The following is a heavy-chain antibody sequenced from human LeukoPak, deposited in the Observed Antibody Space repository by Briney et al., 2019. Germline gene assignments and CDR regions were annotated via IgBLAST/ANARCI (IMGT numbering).Heavy chain of an antibody. CDR3: ARGGRLSHGMDV. Sequence: PSETLSLTCTVSGGSISSSSYYWGWIRQPPGKGLEWIGSIYYSGSTYYNPSLKSRVTISVDTSKNQFSLKLSSVTAADTAVYYCARGGRLSHGMDVWGQGTTVTVSS. CDR2: IYYSGST. J-gene: IGHJ6*02. V-gene: IGHV4-39*01. D-gene: IGHD3-3*01. CDR1: GGSISSSSYY.